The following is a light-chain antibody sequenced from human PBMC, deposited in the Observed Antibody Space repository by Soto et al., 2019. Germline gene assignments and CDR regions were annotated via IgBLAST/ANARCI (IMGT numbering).Light chain of an antibody. Sequence: QSALTQPASVSGSPGQSITISCTGTSSDVGAYKYVSWYQQHPGKAPKLMIYEVNNRPSGVSNRFSGSKSGDTASLTISGLQAEDEAHYYCTSFTSSTTLVFGGGTKLTVL. V-gene: IGLV2-14*01. CDR1: SSDVGAYKY. CDR2: EVN. J-gene: IGLJ2*01. CDR3: TSFTSSTTLV.